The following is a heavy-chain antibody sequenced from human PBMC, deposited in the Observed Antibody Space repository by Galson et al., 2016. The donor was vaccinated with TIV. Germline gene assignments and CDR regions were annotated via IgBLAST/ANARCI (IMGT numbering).Heavy chain of an antibody. CDR2: SIGRI. Sequence: SLRLSCAASGFTFSNYNMNWVRQAPGKGLEWVSSIGRIFNSDSLKGRFAMSRDISKNMVSIQMNNLRAEDTAVYYCVTSTRRHDLDYWAQGTLVTVSS. D-gene: IGHD6-6*01. V-gene: IGHV3-53*01. J-gene: IGHJ4*02. CDR1: GFTFSNYN. CDR3: VTSTRRHDLDY.